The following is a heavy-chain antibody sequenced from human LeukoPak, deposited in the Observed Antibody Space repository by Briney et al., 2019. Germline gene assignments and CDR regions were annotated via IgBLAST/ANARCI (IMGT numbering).Heavy chain of an antibody. Sequence: GGSLRLPCAASGFTFTSYAMGWVRQAPGKGLEWVSSVSGSGDGTYYADSVKGRFTISRDNSKKTLDLHMDSLRAEDTAVYYCAKERLGGNYGDYAVDYWGQGTMVTVSS. J-gene: IGHJ4*02. V-gene: IGHV3-23*01. CDR1: GFTFTSYA. CDR2: VSGSGDGT. D-gene: IGHD4-17*01. CDR3: AKERLGGNYGDYAVDY.